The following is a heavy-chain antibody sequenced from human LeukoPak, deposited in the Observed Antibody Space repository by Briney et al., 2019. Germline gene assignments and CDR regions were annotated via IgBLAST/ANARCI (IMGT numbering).Heavy chain of an antibody. D-gene: IGHD5-18*01. V-gene: IGHV1-46*01. CDR3: ASNFNLGYSYGMGLGY. CDR1: GYTFTSYY. CDR2: INPSGGST. J-gene: IGHJ4*02. Sequence: ASVKVSCKASGYTFTSYYMHWVRQAPGQGLEWMGIINPSGGSTSYAQKFQGRVTMTRDTSTSTVYMELSSLRSEDTAVYYCASNFNLGYSYGMGLGYWSQGTLVTVSS.